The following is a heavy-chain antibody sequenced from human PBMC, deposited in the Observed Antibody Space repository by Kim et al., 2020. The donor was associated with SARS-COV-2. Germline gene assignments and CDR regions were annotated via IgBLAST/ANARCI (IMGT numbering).Heavy chain of an antibody. J-gene: IGHJ4*02. D-gene: IGHD1-20*01. CDR3: ARDGYNWPDS. V-gene: IGHV3-48*02. Sequence: GGSLRLSCVGSGLTFSGYSMSWVRQAPGKGLEWVSYISSSSSTIYYADSVKGRFTISRDNAKNSLYLHMNSLRDEDTAFYYCARDGYNWPDSWGQGTLVTVSS. CDR1: GLTFSGYS. CDR2: ISSSSSTI.